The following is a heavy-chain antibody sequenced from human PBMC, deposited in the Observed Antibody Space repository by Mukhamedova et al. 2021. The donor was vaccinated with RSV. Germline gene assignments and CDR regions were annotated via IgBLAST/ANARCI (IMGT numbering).Heavy chain of an antibody. J-gene: IGHJ6*02. V-gene: IGHV3-30*07. CDR3: ARDYSSSSHGMDV. D-gene: IGHD6-6*01. Sequence: ISRDNSKNTLYLQMNSLRAEDTAVYYCARDYSSSSHGMDVWGQGTTVTVSS.